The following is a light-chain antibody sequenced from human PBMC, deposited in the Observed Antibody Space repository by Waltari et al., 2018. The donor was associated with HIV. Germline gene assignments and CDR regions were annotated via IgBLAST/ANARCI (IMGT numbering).Light chain of an antibody. CDR1: QSVLYSSNNKNY. CDR3: QQYYSTPLT. V-gene: IGKV4-1*01. Sequence: DIVMTQSPDSLAVSLGERATINCKSSQSVLYSSNNKNYLAWYQQKPGQPPKLLIYWASTRESGVPDRFSGSGSVTDFTLTISSLQAEDVAVYYCQQYYSTPLTFGQGTRLEIK. CDR2: WAS. J-gene: IGKJ5*01.